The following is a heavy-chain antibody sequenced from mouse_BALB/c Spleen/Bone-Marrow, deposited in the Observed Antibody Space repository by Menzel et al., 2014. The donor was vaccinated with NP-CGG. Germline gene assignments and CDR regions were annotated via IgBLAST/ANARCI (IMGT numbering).Heavy chain of an antibody. CDR3: ARSLLRADY. V-gene: IGHV1-14*01. J-gene: IGHJ4*01. CDR2: INPYNDGT. CDR1: GYTFTRYV. D-gene: IGHD1-1*01. Sequence: VQLRQSGPELVKPGASVEMSCKASGYTFTRYVMYWVKQKPGQGLEWIGYINPYNDGTKYNEKFKGKATLTSDKSSSTAYMELSSLTSEDSAVYYCARSLLRADYWGQGTSVTVSS.